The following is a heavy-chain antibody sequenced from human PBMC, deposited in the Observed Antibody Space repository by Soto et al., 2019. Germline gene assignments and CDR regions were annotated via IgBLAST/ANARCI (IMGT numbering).Heavy chain of an antibody. Sequence: GGSLRLSCAASGFTFSSYAMHWVRQAPGKGLEYVSAISSNGGSKYYANSVKGRFTISRDNSKNTLYLQMGSLRAEDMAVYYCSRDRVGEWLSAMDVWGKGTTVTVSS. CDR3: SRDRVGEWLSAMDV. CDR1: GFTFSSYA. D-gene: IGHD3-3*01. CDR2: ISSNGGSK. J-gene: IGHJ6*04. V-gene: IGHV3-64*01.